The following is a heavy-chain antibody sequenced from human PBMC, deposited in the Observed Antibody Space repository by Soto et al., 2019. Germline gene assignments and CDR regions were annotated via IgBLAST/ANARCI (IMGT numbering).Heavy chain of an antibody. CDR2: ISGSGDST. J-gene: IGHJ6*02. Sequence: GGSLRLSCAASGFTFRSYAMSWVRQAPGKGLEWVSVISGSGDSTYYADSVKGRFTISRDNSKNTLYLQMNSLRAEDTAVYYCAKSEDLRFTVFGVRHYGMAVWGQGTSVTVSS. CDR3: AKSEDLRFTVFGVRHYGMAV. CDR1: GFTFRSYA. D-gene: IGHD3-3*01. V-gene: IGHV3-23*01.